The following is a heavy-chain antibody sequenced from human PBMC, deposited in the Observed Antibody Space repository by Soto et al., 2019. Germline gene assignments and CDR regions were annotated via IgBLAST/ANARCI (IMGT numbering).Heavy chain of an antibody. CDR1: GGTFSSYA. CDR3: ARVVSDYYGSGSYSH. D-gene: IGHD3-10*01. J-gene: IGHJ4*02. V-gene: IGHV1-69*13. CDR2: IIPIFGTA. Sequence: ASVKVSCKASGGTFSSYAISWLRQAPGQGLEWMGGIIPIFGTANYAQKFQGRVTITADESTSTAYMELSSLRSEDTAVYYCARVVSDYYGSGSYSHWGQGTLVTVSS.